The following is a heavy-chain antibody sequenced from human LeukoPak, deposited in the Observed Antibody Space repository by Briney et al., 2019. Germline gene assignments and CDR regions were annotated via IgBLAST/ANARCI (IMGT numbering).Heavy chain of an antibody. CDR3: ARHVAKGRYCSSTSCRNYYYYYMDV. J-gene: IGHJ6*03. D-gene: IGHD2-2*01. V-gene: IGHV4-34*01. CDR1: GGSFSGYY. Sequence: SETLSLTCAVYGGSFSGYYWSWIRQPPGKGLEWIGEINHSRSTNYNPSLKSRVTISVDTSKNQFSLKLSSVTAADTAVYYCARHVAKGRYCSSTSCRNYYYYYMDVWGKGTTVTISS. CDR2: INHSRST.